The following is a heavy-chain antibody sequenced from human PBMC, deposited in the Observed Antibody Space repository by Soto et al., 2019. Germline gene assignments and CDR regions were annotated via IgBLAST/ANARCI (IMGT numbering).Heavy chain of an antibody. CDR2: ISAYNGNT. J-gene: IGHJ5*02. Sequence: GASVKVSCTASGYTLTSYGISWVRQAPGQGLEWMGWISAYNGNTNYAQKLQGRVTMTTDTSTSTAYMELRSLRSDDTAVYYCARSRFMITFGGVIVISLENWFDPWGQGTLVTVSS. D-gene: IGHD3-16*02. CDR1: GYTLTSYG. CDR3: ARSRFMITFGGVIVISLENWFDP. V-gene: IGHV1-18*01.